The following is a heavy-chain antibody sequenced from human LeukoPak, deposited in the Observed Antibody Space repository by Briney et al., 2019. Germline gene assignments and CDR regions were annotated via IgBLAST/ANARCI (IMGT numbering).Heavy chain of an antibody. CDR3: AKNYYDRRGPYSWVFDY. V-gene: IGHV3-23*01. J-gene: IGHJ4*02. CDR2: IFAGGGAA. Sequence: GGALRLFCPVAGFTFSDYAMTWVRQAPGKGLEWVSCIFAGGGAALYADSVRGRFTIFRDDSKSTLFLQMHRMRAEDTAIYYCAKNYYDRRGPYSWVFDYWGQGTLVTVSS. CDR1: GFTFSDYA. D-gene: IGHD3-22*01.